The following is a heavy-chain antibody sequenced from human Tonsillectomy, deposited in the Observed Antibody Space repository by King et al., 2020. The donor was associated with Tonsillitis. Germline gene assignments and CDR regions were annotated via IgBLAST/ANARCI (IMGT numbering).Heavy chain of an antibody. J-gene: IGHJ5*02. CDR2: IDTYNGNT. CDR3: ARVREVFGVARDFDP. V-gene: IGHV1-18*01. D-gene: IGHD3-3*01. CDR1: GYTFTSYG. Sequence: VQLVESGAEVKKPGASVKVSCKASGYTFTSYGISWVRQAPGQGLEWMGWIDTYNGNTDYPQRLQGRVTMTTDTSTGTAYMELRSLRSDDTAVYYCARVREVFGVARDFDPWGQGTLVTVSS.